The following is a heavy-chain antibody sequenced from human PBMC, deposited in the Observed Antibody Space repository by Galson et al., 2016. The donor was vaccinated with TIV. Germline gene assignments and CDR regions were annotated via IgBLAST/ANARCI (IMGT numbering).Heavy chain of an antibody. CDR1: GFTFNNAW. J-gene: IGHJ4*02. D-gene: IGHD5-24*01. Sequence: SLRLSCAASGFTFNNAWMNWVRQAPGKGLEWVGRIKTKTDGGTADYAAPVKGRFTVSRDDSKNTLYLQMNGLKSEDTAVYYCTTTWPTITTYYFNYWGQGAPATVSS. V-gene: IGHV3-15*01. CDR2: IKTKTDGGTA. CDR3: TTTWPTITTYYFNY.